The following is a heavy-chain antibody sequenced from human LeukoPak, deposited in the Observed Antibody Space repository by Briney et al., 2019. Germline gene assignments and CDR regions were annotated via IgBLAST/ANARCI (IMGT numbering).Heavy chain of an antibody. CDR3: ARGRGKVVVAARFDY. V-gene: IGHV4-34*01. CDR1: GGSFSGYY. D-gene: IGHD2-15*01. CDR2: INHSGST. Sequence: PSETLSLTCAVYGGSFSGYYWSWIRQPPGKGLEWIGEINHSGSTNYNPSLKSRVTISVDTSKNQFSLKLSSVTAADTAVYYCARGRGKVVVAARFDYWGQGTLVTVSS. J-gene: IGHJ4*02.